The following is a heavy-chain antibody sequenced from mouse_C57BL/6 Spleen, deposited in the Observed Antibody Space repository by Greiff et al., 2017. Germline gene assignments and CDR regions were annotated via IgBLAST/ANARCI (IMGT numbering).Heavy chain of an antibody. V-gene: IGHV1-80*01. CDR2: FYPGDGDT. Sequence: QVQLQQSGAELVKPGASVKISCKASGYAFSSYWMNWVKQRPGKGLAWIGQFYPGDGDTNYNGKFKGKATLTADKSSSTAYMQLSSLTSEYSAVYFCARDYSNSYAMDYWGQGTSVTVSS. J-gene: IGHJ4*01. CDR3: ARDYSNSYAMDY. D-gene: IGHD2-5*01. CDR1: GYAFSSYW.